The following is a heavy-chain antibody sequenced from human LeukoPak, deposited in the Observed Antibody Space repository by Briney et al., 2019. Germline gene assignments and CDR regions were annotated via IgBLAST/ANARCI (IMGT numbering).Heavy chain of an antibody. D-gene: IGHD6-6*01. Sequence: ASVKVSFKASGYTFTSYYMHWVREAPGQGLEGMGIINPSGGSTSYAQKFQGRVTMTRHTSTRTVYMALSSVRCEVTAVYYCARRSSSSNNYYYYMAVWRKGTTVTVSS. V-gene: IGHV1-46*01. CDR2: INPSGGST. J-gene: IGHJ6*03. CDR1: GYTFTSYY. CDR3: ARRSSSSNNYYYYMAV.